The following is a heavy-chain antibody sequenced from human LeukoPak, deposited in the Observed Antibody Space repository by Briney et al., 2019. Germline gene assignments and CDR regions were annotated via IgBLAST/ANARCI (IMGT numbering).Heavy chain of an antibody. Sequence: PSETLSLTCTVSGGSISSYYWSWIRQPPGKGREWIGYIYYSGSTNYNPSLKSRVTISVDTSKNQFSLKLSSVTAADTAVYYCASTNTYYDYVWGSYRFSFDYWGQGTLVTVSS. V-gene: IGHV4-59*01. D-gene: IGHD3-16*02. J-gene: IGHJ4*02. CDR1: GGSISSYY. CDR3: ASTNTYYDYVWGSYRFSFDY. CDR2: IYYSGST.